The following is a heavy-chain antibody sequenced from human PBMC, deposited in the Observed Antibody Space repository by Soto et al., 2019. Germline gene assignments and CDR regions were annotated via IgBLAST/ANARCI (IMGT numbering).Heavy chain of an antibody. CDR2: ITGNSAFT. CDR3: AKNRDYDYDAFDV. J-gene: IGHJ3*01. V-gene: IGHV3-23*01. D-gene: IGHD3-16*01. CDR1: GFTFNRNA. Sequence: PGGSLRLSCAGSGFTFNRNAMSWVRQAPGKGLEWVSGITGNSAFTYYADSVKGRFTISRDNSKNTLYLQMNTLRVEDTAVYYCAKNRDYDYDAFDVWGQGTVVTVPS.